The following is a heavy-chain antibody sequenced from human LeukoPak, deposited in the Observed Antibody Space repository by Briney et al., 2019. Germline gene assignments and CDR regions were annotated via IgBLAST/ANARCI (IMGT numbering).Heavy chain of an antibody. CDR1: GFTFSSYG. V-gene: IGHV3-30*18. D-gene: IGHD3-22*01. J-gene: IGHJ4*02. CDR3: AKDGRTYYYDSSGPMDFDY. Sequence: GRSLRLSCAASGFTFSSYGMHWVRQAPAKGLEWVAVISYDGSNKYYADSVKGRFTISRDNSKNTLYLQMNSLRAEDTAVYYCAKDGRTYYYDSSGPMDFDYWGQGTLVTVSS. CDR2: ISYDGSNK.